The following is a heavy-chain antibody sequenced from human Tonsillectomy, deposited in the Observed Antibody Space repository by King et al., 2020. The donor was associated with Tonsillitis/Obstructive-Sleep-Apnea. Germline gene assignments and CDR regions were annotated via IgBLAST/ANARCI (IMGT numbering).Heavy chain of an antibody. Sequence: VQLQESGPGLVKPSETLSLTCTVSGGSISSNYWSWIRQPPGKGLEWIGYIYYSGSTNYNPSLKSRVTISVDTSKNQFSLKLSSVTAADTAVYYCATIDYGGIDPWGLGTLVTVSS. V-gene: IGHV4-59*08. CDR3: ATIDYGGIDP. CDR1: GGSISSNY. D-gene: IGHD4-23*01. J-gene: IGHJ5*02. CDR2: IYYSGST.